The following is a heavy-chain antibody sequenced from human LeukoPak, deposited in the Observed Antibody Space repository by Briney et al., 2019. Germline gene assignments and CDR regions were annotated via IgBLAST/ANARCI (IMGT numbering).Heavy chain of an antibody. V-gene: IGHV3-23*01. CDR1: GFTFSSYA. CDR3: AKDRHFYDSSAFDY. CDR2: ISNTGSGT. Sequence: GGSLRLSCAASGFTFSSYAMSWVRQAPGKGLEWVSAISNTGSGTYYADSVKGRFTISRDKSKNTLYLQMNSLRAEDTAVYYCAKDRHFYDSSAFDYWGQGTLVTVSS. D-gene: IGHD3-22*01. J-gene: IGHJ4*02.